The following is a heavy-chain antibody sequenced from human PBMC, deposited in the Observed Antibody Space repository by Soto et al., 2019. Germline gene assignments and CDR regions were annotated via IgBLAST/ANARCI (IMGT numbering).Heavy chain of an antibody. CDR1: GFTFSSYG. CDR2: ISYDGSNK. J-gene: IGHJ6*03. CDR3: AKDTGPSITMVRGARPETYYYYYYMDV. D-gene: IGHD3-10*01. Sequence: GGSLRLSCAASGFTFSSYGMHWVRQAPGKGLEWVAVISYDGSNKYYADSVKGRFTISRDNSKNTLYLQMNSLRAEDTAVYYCAKDTGPSITMVRGARPETYYYYYYMDVWGKGTTVTVSS. V-gene: IGHV3-30*18.